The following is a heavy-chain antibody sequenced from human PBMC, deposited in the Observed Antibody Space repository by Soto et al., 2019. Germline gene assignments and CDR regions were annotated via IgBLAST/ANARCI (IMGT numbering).Heavy chain of an antibody. CDR3: ARAHCSSTSCYRKYNWFDP. Sequence: QVQLQESGPGLVKPSGTLSLTCAVSGGSISSSNWWSWVRQPPGKGLEWIGEIYHSGSTNYNPSLQSRVTISVDNSKNQCSLRLSSVTAADTAVYYCARAHCSSTSCYRKYNWFDPWGQGTLVTVSS. J-gene: IGHJ5*02. CDR2: IYHSGST. CDR1: GGSISSSNW. V-gene: IGHV4-4*02. D-gene: IGHD2-2*01.